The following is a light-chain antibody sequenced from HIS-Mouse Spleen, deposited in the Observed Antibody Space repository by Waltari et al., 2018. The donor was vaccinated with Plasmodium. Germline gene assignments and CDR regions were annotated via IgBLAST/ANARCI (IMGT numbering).Light chain of an antibody. V-gene: IGLV3-1*01. CDR3: QAWDSSTVV. J-gene: IGLJ2*01. CDR2: QDS. Sequence: SYELTQPPSVSVSPGQTASITCSGDKLGDKYACWYQQKPGQSPVLVIYQDSKRPSGIPERFSGHHSGNTATLTISGTQAMDEADYYCQAWDSSTVVFGGGTKLTVL. CDR1: KLGDKY.